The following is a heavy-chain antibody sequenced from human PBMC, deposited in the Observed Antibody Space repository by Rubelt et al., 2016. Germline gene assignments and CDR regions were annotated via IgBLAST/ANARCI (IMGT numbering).Heavy chain of an antibody. CDR3: ARDLPPFRRYNWNFPLDY. D-gene: IGHD1-7*01. CDR2: ISAYNGNT. V-gene: IGHV1-18*01. CDR1: GYTFTSYG. J-gene: IGHJ4*02. Sequence: QVQLVQSGAEVKKPGASVKVSCKASGYTFTSYGISWVRQAPGQGLEWMGWISAYNGNTNYAQKLPGRATRTTDTSTRTAYRELRSLRSDDPAVYYCARDLPPFRRYNWNFPLDYWGQGTLVTVSS.